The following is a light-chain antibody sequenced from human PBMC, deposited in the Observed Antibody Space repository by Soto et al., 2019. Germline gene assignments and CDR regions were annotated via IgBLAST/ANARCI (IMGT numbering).Light chain of an antibody. J-gene: IGKJ1*01. CDR3: QQSYSTPPIT. Sequence: DIQMTRSPSSLSASVGDRVTITCRASQSISSYLNWYQQKPGKAPKLLIYAASSLQSGVPSRFSGSGSGTDFTLTFSSLQPEDFATYYCQQSYSTPPITFGQGTKVDIK. CDR1: QSISSY. CDR2: AAS. V-gene: IGKV1-39*01.